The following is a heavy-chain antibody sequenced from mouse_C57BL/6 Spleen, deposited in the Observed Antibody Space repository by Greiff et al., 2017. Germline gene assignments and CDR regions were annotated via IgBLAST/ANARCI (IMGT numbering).Heavy chain of an antibody. Sequence: QVQLKQPGAELVKPGASVKVSCKASGYTFTSYWMHWVKQRPGQGLEWIGRIHPSDSDTNYNQKFKGKATLTVDKSSSTAYMQLSSLTSEDSAVYYCAISGPRWCFDVWGTGTTVTVSS. V-gene: IGHV1-74*01. D-gene: IGHD3-1*01. CDR2: IHPSDSDT. CDR1: GYTFTSYW. J-gene: IGHJ1*03. CDR3: AISGPRWCFDV.